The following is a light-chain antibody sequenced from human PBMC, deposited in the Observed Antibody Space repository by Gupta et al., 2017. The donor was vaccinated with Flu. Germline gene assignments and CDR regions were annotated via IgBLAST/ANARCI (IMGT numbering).Light chain of an antibody. V-gene: IGLV3-1*01. Sequence: SSELTPPPSLSVSTGPTASITCSGVKMGDKYACRYQQKPGQSPVQVRDKDSKRPSGIPERFSGSTSGNTATLTISGTQAMDEADYYCQAWDSSTALFVFGTGTKVTVL. CDR3: QAWDSSTALFV. J-gene: IGLJ1*01. CDR2: KDS. CDR1: KMGDKY.